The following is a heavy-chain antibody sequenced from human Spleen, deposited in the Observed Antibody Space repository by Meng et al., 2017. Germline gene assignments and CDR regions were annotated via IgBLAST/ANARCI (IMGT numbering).Heavy chain of an antibody. CDR1: GDSFSSSDSY. CDR2: IGHSGFT. V-gene: IGHV4-39*01. CDR3: VGSSVWVRTGFDP. J-gene: IGHJ5*02. D-gene: IGHD6-19*01. Sequence: QPQLQESGPGVVMHAETLSLTGCVSGDSFSSSDSYWGWIRQSPGKGLEWIGSIGHSGFTYYTPSLKSRITVSIDATKNQFSLRLASVTAADTAVYYCVGSSVWVRTGFDPWGQGTLVTVSS.